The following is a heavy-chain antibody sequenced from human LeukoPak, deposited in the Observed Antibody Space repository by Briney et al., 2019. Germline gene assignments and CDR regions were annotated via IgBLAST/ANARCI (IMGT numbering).Heavy chain of an antibody. D-gene: IGHD3-3*01. CDR3: ARIRFLEWLSPNEFDI. Sequence: HGESLKISCKGSGYSFTSYWIGWVRQMPGKGLEWMGIIYPGDSDTRYSPSFQGQVTISADKSISTAYLQWSSLKASNTAMYYCARIRFLEWLSPNEFDIWGQGTMVTVSS. CDR2: IYPGDSDT. V-gene: IGHV5-51*01. J-gene: IGHJ3*02. CDR1: GYSFTSYW.